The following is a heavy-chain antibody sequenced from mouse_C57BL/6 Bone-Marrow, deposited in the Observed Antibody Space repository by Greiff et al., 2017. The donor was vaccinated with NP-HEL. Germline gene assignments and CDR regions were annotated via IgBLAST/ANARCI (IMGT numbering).Heavy chain of an antibody. Sequence: VKLMESGPGLVQPSQSLSITCTVSGFSLTSYGVHWVRQSPGKGLEWLGVLWRGGSTDYNAAFMSRLSITKDNSKSQVFFKMNSLQADDTAIYYCAKNYYGTDAMDYWGQGTSVTVSS. CDR1: GFSLTSYG. CDR2: LWRGGST. D-gene: IGHD1-1*01. CDR3: AKNYYGTDAMDY. V-gene: IGHV2-5*01. J-gene: IGHJ4*01.